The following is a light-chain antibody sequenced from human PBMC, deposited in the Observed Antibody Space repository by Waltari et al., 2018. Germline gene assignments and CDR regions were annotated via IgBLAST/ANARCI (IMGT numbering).Light chain of an antibody. Sequence: QSALTQPPSASGSPGQSITISCPAISTDAEASDPVFRYQQHPGKAPKLLIYEVTNRPSGVPDRFSGSKSDNTAALAVSGLQAEDEADYYCSSYAGGSSLMFGGGTKLTVL. J-gene: IGLJ3*02. CDR2: EVT. CDR1: STDAEASDP. CDR3: SSYAGGSSLM. V-gene: IGLV2-8*01.